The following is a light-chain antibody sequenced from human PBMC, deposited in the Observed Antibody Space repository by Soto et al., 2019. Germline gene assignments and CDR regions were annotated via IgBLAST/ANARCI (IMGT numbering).Light chain of an antibody. CDR3: MQSTQLPPT. CDR2: EVS. Sequence: DDVMTQTPLSLSVAPGQPASISCKSSQSLLHITGETFLFWYLQKPGQSPQLLIYEVSTRVSGVPDRFSGSGSGTDFTLEISRVETDDVGIYYCMQSTQLPPTFGQGTRLEL. J-gene: IGKJ5*01. V-gene: IGKV2D-29*02. CDR1: QSLLHITGETF.